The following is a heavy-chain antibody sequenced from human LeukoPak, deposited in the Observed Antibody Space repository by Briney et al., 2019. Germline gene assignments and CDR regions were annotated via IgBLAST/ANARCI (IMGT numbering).Heavy chain of an antibody. CDR3: ARGYYDFWSGYQEGEFDY. J-gene: IGHJ4*02. V-gene: IGHV1-2*06. Sequence: ASVKVSCKASGYTFTGYYMHWVRQAPGQGLEWMRRINPNSGGTNYARKFQGRVTMTRDTSISTAYMELSRLRSDDTAVYYCARGYYDFWSGYQEGEFDYWGQGTLVTVSS. D-gene: IGHD3-3*01. CDR1: GYTFTGYY. CDR2: INPNSGGT.